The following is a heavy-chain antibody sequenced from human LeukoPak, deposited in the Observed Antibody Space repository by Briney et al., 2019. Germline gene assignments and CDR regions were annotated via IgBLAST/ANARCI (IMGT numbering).Heavy chain of an antibody. J-gene: IGHJ5*02. Sequence: GSLRLSCAASGFTFSNAWMSWVRQAPGKGLEWVGRIKSKTDGGTTDYAAPVKGRFTISRDDSKNTLYLQMNSLKTEDTAVYYCTTSNGDYDDDNWFDPWGQGTLVTVSS. CDR1: GFTFSNAW. D-gene: IGHD4-17*01. V-gene: IGHV3-15*01. CDR3: TTSNGDYDDDNWFDP. CDR2: IKSKTDGGTT.